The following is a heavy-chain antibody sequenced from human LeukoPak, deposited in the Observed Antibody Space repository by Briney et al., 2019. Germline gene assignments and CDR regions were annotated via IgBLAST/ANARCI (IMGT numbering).Heavy chain of an antibody. CDR2: ISYDGSNK. CDR3: AKEAYSGYDPEIHFDY. Sequence: GGSLRLSCAASGFTFSSYGMHWVRQAPGKGLEWVAVISYDGSNKYYADSVKGRFTISRDNSKNTLYLQMNSLRAEDTAVYYCAKEAYSGYDPEIHFDYRGQGTLVTVSS. CDR1: GFTFSSYG. J-gene: IGHJ4*02. D-gene: IGHD5-12*01. V-gene: IGHV3-30*18.